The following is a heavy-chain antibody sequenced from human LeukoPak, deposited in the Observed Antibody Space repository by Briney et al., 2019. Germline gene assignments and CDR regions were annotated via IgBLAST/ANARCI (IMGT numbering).Heavy chain of an antibody. CDR3: ARVSPFDY. J-gene: IGHJ4*02. CDR1: GFTFSSYS. V-gene: IGHV3-21*01. Sequence: GGSLRLSCAASGFTFSSYSMNWVRQAPGKGLEWVSFISTSSSYIHNADSVKGRFTISRDNAENSLYLQMNSLRAEDTAVYYCARVSPFDYWGQGTLVTVSS. CDR2: ISTSSSYI.